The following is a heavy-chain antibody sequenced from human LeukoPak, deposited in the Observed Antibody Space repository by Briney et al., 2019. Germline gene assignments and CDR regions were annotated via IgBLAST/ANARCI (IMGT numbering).Heavy chain of an antibody. CDR1: GFTFSSYW. CDR3: VRDRGTWFDS. CDR2: VNSDESGI. V-gene: IGHV3-74*03. D-gene: IGHD3-10*01. J-gene: IGHJ5*01. Sequence: PGGSLRLSCAASGFTFSSYWMHWVRQAPGKGLVWVSRVNSDESGITYADSVKGRFTISRDNTNNTLYLQMSSLRAEDTAVYYCVRDRGTWFDSWGQGTPVTVSS.